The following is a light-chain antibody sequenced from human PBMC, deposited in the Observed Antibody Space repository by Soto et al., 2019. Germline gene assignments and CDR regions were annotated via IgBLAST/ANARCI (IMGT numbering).Light chain of an antibody. CDR3: QQYSNWHQT. J-gene: IGKJ1*01. V-gene: IGKV3-15*01. Sequence: EITMTQSPVILSVSPGERATLSCRASQSVSSDLAWYQQKPGQAPRLLIYAASSRATGVPGRFGGSGSGTEFTLTISSLQSGDFAVYFCQQYSNWHQTFGQGTTVEI. CDR2: AAS. CDR1: QSVSSD.